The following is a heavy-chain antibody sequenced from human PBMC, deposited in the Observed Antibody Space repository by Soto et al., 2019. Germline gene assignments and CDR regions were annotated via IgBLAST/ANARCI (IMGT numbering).Heavy chain of an antibody. V-gene: IGHV2-5*02. CDR2: IYWDGNE. CDR1: GFSFSTSGVG. J-gene: IGHJ6*02. D-gene: IGHD3-10*01. Sequence: QITLRESGPTLVKPTQTLTLTCTFSGFSFSTSGVGVGWFRQPPGQALQWLALIYWDGNERYSPSLNNRLTVTNDTSKNQVVIPMASVDTRDTATYSCAYGLSGYYYFMDVWGQGTNVTVSS. CDR3: AYGLSGYYYFMDV.